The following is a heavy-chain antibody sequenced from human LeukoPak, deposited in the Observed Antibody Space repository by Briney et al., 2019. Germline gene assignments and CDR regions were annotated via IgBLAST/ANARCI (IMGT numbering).Heavy chain of an antibody. D-gene: IGHD6-19*01. CDR1: GGSISTYY. Sequence: PSETLSLTCTVSGGSISTYYWSWIRQSPGKGLEWIADISASGGTNYNPSLESRVTVSIDSSKNQFSLKLSSVTAADTAVFYCARSPHNSAWYEKWFDPWGQGTLVTVSS. J-gene: IGHJ5*02. CDR2: ISASGGT. CDR3: ARSPHNSAWYEKWFDP. V-gene: IGHV4-4*08.